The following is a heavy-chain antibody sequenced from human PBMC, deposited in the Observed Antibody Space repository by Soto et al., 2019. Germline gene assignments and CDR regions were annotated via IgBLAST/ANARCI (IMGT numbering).Heavy chain of an antibody. CDR1: GFTSSSFV. V-gene: IGHV3-30*18. D-gene: IGHD3-10*01. J-gene: IGHJ3*02. CDR2: ISSDGNNQ. Sequence: QVQLVESGGGVVQPGTSLRQSCAASGFTSSSFVIHWVRQAPGKGLEWLAVISSDGNNQYYADSVKGRFTISRDNSKKTLYLQVNSLRAEETAVYFCAKEQGVLDAFDIWGQGTMVTVS. CDR3: AKEQGVLDAFDI.